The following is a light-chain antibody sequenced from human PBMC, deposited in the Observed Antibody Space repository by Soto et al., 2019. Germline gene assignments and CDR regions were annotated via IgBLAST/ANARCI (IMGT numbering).Light chain of an antibody. CDR2: ADT. V-gene: IGLV1-40*01. Sequence: QSVLTQPPSVSGAPGQTITISCTGSSSSVGAGYDVHWYQQLPGAAPKLLIYADTNRPSGVPDRISGSKSGTSASLAITGLQAEDEADYYCQSYDSSLSGYVFGIGTKLTVL. CDR3: QSYDSSLSGYV. CDR1: SSSVGAGYD. J-gene: IGLJ1*01.